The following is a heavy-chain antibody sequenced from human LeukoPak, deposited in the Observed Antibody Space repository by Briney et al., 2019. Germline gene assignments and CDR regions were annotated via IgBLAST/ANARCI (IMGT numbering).Heavy chain of an antibody. CDR2: IYTSGST. J-gene: IGHJ4*02. CDR1: GGSISSYC. V-gene: IGHV4-4*07. Sequence: PSGTLSLTCTVSGGSISSYCWSWIRQPAGKGLEWIGRIYTSGSTNYNPSLKSPVTMSVDTSKNQFSMKMSSVTAADTAVYYCAAGDVVATITLWGQGTLVTVSS. D-gene: IGHD5-12*01. CDR3: AAGDVVATITL.